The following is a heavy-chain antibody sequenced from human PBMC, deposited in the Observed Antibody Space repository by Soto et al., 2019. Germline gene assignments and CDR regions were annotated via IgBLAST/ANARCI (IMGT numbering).Heavy chain of an antibody. J-gene: IGHJ4*02. CDR1: GFTFSSYA. CDR2: ISYDGSNK. CDR3: ARAGLLGAADWLHLDY. V-gene: IGHV3-30-3*01. D-gene: IGHD1-26*01. Sequence: QVQLVESGGGVVQPGRSLRLSCAASGFTFSSYAMHWVRQAPGKGLEWVAVISYDGSNKHYADSVKGRFTISRDSSKNTLYLLMSSMRAEDTAVYYCARAGLLGAADWLHLDYRGQGTLGAVAS.